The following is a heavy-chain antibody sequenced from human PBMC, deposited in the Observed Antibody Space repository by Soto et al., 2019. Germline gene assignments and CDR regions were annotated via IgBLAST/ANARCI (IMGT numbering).Heavy chain of an antibody. CDR1: GFTFDDYA. CDR2: ISWNSGSI. V-gene: IGHV3-9*01. J-gene: IGHJ6*02. Sequence: EVQLVESGGGLVQPGRSLRLSCAASGFTFDDYAMHWVRQAPGKGLEWVSGISWNSGSIGYADSVKGRFTISRDNAKNSLYLQMNSLRAEDTALYYCAKSPGVLHSNYYGMDVWGQGTTVTVSS. CDR3: AKSPGVLHSNYYGMDV. D-gene: IGHD1-26*01.